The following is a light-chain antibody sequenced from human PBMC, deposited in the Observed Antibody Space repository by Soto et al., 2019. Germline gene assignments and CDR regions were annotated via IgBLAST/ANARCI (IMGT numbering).Light chain of an antibody. CDR1: SSDVGSYNR. Sequence: QSAQTQPPSVSGSPGHSVAISCTGTSSDVGSYNRVSWYQQPPDSAPKLIIYDVTNRPSGVPDRFSGSKSGNAASLTISGLQAEDEADYYCSSFTTTNTYVFGSGTKLTVL. CDR2: DVT. CDR3: SSFTTTNTYV. J-gene: IGLJ1*01. V-gene: IGLV2-18*02.